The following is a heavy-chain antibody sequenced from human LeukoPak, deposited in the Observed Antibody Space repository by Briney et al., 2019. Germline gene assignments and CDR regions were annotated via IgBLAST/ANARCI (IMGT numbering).Heavy chain of an antibody. CDR3: ARDRGWGRIAAARYYFDY. J-gene: IGHJ4*02. Sequence: ASVKVSCKASGYTFTSYYMHWVRQAPGQGLEWMGIINPSGGSTSYAQKFQGRVTMTRDTSTSTVYMELSSLRSEDTAVYYCARDRGWGRIAAARYYFDYWGQGTLVTVSS. V-gene: IGHV1-46*01. CDR1: GYTFTSYY. D-gene: IGHD6-13*01. CDR2: INPSGGST.